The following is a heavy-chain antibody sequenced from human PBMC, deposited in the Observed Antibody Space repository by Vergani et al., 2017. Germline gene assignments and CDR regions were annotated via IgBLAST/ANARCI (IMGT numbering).Heavy chain of an antibody. CDR2: IDPSDSYT. J-gene: IGHJ6*02. Sequence: EVQLVQSGAEVKKPGESLRISCKGSGYSFTSYWISWVRQMPGKGLEWMGRIDPSDSYTNYSTSFQGHVTISADKSISTAYLQWSSLKASDTAMYYCARETLPHYGDYETYYYYGMDVWGQGTTVTVSS. CDR1: GYSFTSYW. CDR3: ARETLPHYGDYETYYYYGMDV. V-gene: IGHV5-10-1*03. D-gene: IGHD4-17*01.